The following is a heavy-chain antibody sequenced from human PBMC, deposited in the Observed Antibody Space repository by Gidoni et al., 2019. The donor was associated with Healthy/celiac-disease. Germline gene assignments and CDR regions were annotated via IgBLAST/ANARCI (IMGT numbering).Heavy chain of an antibody. CDR2: IYWDDDK. D-gene: IGHD2-21*01. CDR3: AHSRTYCGGDCYTDD. V-gene: IGHV2-5*02. J-gene: IGHJ4*02. CDR1: GFSLSTSGVG. Sequence: QITLKESGPTLVKPTQTLTLTCTFSGFSLSTSGVGVGWIRQPPGKALEWLALIYWDDDKRYSPSLKSRLTITKDTSKNQVVLTMTNMDPVDTATYYCAHSRTYCGGDCYTDDWGQGTLVTVCS.